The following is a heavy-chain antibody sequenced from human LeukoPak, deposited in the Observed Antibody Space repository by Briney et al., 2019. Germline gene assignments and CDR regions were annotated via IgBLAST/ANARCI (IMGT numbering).Heavy chain of an antibody. CDR2: ISSSSSYI. Sequence: PGGSLRLSCAASGFTFSSYSMNWVRQAPGKGLEWVSSISSSSSYIYYADSVKGRFTISRDNAKNSLYLQMNSLRAEDTAVYYCARDGGIAAAGTYYYYMDVWGKGTTVTVSS. V-gene: IGHV3-21*01. D-gene: IGHD6-13*01. CDR3: ARDGGIAAAGTYYYYMDV. CDR1: GFTFSSYS. J-gene: IGHJ6*03.